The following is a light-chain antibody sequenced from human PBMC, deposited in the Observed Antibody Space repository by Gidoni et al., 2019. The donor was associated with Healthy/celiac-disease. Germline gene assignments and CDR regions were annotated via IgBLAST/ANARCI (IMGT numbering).Light chain of an antibody. Sequence: QSALTQPASVSGAPGQSITIFCPGTSSDVGGYNYVSWYQQHPGKARKLMIYEVSKRPSGVSIRCSGSKSGNTASLIISGSQAEDEADYYCSSYTSSSSLGFGGGTKLTVL. CDR3: SSYTSSSSLG. V-gene: IGLV2-14*01. CDR2: EVS. J-gene: IGLJ2*01. CDR1: SSDVGGYNY.